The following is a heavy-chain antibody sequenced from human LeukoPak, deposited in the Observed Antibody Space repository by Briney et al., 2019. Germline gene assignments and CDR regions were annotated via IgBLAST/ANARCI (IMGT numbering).Heavy chain of an antibody. CDR2: IYHSGST. D-gene: IGHD3-22*01. CDR1: GGSISSYY. Sequence: SETLSLTCTVPGGSISSYYWSWIRQPPGKGLEGIGGIYHSGSTYYNPSLRSGGTISVDTSKNQFSLRLSSVTAADPAVYYCASSSYHSSGYYSYFDYWGQGTLVTVSS. J-gene: IGHJ4*02. V-gene: IGHV4-59*08. CDR3: ASSSYHSSGYYSYFDY.